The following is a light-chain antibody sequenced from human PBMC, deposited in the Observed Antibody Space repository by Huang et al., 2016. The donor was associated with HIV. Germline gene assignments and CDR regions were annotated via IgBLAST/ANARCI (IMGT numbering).Light chain of an antibody. CDR2: DTS. CDR3: QQYDTLPLT. Sequence: DIQMTQSPSSLSAFVGDRVTITCQASQDISNYLNWYQQKPGKAPKRLIYDTSNLETGVPSRFSGSRSGTDFTFTISSLQPEDIATYYCQQYDTLPLTFGGGTKVEIK. CDR1: QDISNY. J-gene: IGKJ4*01. V-gene: IGKV1-33*01.